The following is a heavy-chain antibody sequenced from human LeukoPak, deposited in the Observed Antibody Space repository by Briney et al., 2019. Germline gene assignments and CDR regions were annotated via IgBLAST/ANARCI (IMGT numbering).Heavy chain of an antibody. D-gene: IGHD3-3*01. CDR3: ATGRFRDYYMDV. J-gene: IGHJ6*03. V-gene: IGHV5-51*01. CDR2: IYPGDSDT. Sequence: GESLKISCKGSGYSFNAYYIAWVRQMPGKDLEWMGAIYPGDSDTTYSPSLQGQVTISADKSATTAYLQWNSLKASDTAMYYCATGRFRDYYMDVWGKGTTVTVSS. CDR1: GYSFNAYY.